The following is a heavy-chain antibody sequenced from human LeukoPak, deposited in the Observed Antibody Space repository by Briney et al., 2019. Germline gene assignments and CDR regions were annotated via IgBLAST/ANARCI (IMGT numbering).Heavy chain of an antibody. CDR1: GFTFSSYW. Sequence: PGGSLRLSCAASGFTFSSYWMSWVRQAPGKGLEWVANIKQDGSEKYYADSVKGRFTISRDNSKNTLYLQMNSLRAEDTAVYYCARDRVDWLVYYFDYWGQGTLVTVSS. CDR3: ARDRVDWLVYYFDY. CDR2: IKQDGSEK. V-gene: IGHV3-7*01. J-gene: IGHJ4*02. D-gene: IGHD3-9*01.